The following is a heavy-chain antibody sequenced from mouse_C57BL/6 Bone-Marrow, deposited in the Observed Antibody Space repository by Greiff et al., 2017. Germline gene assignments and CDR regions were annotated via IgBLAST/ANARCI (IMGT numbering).Heavy chain of an antibody. V-gene: IGHV5-4*01. CDR2: ISDGGSYT. CDR3: ARDRVYYGSSFWFAY. D-gene: IGHD1-1*01. J-gene: IGHJ3*01. CDR1: GFTFSSYA. Sequence: EVMLVESGGGLVKPGGSLKLSCAASGFTFSSYAMSWVRQTPEKRLEWVATISDGGSYTYYPDNVKGRFTISRDNAKNNLYLQMSHLKSEDTAMYYWARDRVYYGSSFWFAYWGQGTLVTVSA.